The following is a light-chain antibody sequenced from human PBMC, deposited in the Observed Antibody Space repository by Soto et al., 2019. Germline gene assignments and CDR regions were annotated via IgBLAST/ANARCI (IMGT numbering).Light chain of an antibody. CDR3: QSYDSSLSAV. CDR1: SSNIGTGYD. Sequence: QSVLTQPPSVSGAPGQRVTISCTVNSSNIGTGYDVHWYQQLPGTAPKLLIYGNSNRPSGVPDRFSGSKSGTSASLAITGLQAEDEADYSCQSYDSSLSAVFGTGTKLTVL. J-gene: IGLJ1*01. CDR2: GNS. V-gene: IGLV1-40*01.